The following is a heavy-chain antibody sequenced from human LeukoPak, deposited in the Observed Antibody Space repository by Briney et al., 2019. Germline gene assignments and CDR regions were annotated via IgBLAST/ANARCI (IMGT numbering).Heavy chain of an antibody. CDR1: GYTLTELS. CDR2: FDPEDGET. Sequence: ASVKVSCKVSGYTLTELSMHWVRQAPGKGLEWMGGFDPEDGETIYAQKFHGRVTMTEDTSTDTAYMELSSLRSEDTAVYYCTTGTSTFIAAPGRYWGQGTLVIVSS. D-gene: IGHD6-13*01. CDR3: TTGTSTFIAAPGRY. J-gene: IGHJ4*02. V-gene: IGHV1-24*01.